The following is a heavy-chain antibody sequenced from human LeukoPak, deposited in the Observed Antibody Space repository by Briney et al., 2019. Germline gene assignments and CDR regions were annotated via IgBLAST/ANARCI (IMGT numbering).Heavy chain of an antibody. CDR3: ARIRGAANYFDY. J-gene: IGHJ4*02. CDR1: GLSRSTSGMC. V-gene: IGHV2-70*11. D-gene: IGHD1-26*01. CDR2: IDWDDDK. Sequence: SGPALVKPTQTLTLTCTFSGLSRSTSGMCVSWIRQPPGKALEGLARIDWDDDKYYSTSLKTRLTISKDTSKNQVVLTTTDMAPVDTATYYCARIRGAANYFDYWGQGTLVTVSS.